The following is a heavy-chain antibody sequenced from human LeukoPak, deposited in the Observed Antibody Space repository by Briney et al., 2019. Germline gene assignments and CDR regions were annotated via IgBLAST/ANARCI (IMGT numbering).Heavy chain of an antibody. J-gene: IGHJ3*02. CDR1: GGSINNHF. CDR3: ARASGSYSRGAFDI. Sequence: SETLSPTCTVSGGSINNHFWNWIRQPPGKGLEWIGNIHYSGSTNYNPSLKSRVTISVDTSKNQFSLKLSSVTAADTAVYYCARASGSYSRGAFDIWGQGTMVTVSS. V-gene: IGHV4-59*11. D-gene: IGHD1-26*01. CDR2: IHYSGST.